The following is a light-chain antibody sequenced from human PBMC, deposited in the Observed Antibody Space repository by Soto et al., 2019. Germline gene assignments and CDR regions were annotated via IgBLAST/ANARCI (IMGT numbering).Light chain of an antibody. CDR3: GTWDSSLSAV. Sequence: QSVLTQPPSVSAAPGQKVTISCSGSSSNIGSNYVSWYQHLPGTAPKLLIYDNNKRPSGIPDRFSGSQSGTSATLGITGLQTGDEADYYCGTWDSSLSAVFGGGTKVTVL. V-gene: IGLV1-51*01. J-gene: IGLJ2*01. CDR2: DNN. CDR1: SSNIGSNY.